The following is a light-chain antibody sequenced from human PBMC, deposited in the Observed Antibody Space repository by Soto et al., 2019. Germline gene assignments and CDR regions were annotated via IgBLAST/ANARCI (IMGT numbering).Light chain of an antibody. CDR1: LGISIN. CDR2: GAS. V-gene: IGKV3-15*01. Sequence: EIVMTQSPATPSVSPGERVTLSCRASLGISINLAWYQQRPGQAPRLLIYGASTRATGVPTRFSGSGSGTEFTLTISSLQSEDLAVYHCQQYNKWPQTFGQGTKVETK. CDR3: QQYNKWPQT. J-gene: IGKJ1*01.